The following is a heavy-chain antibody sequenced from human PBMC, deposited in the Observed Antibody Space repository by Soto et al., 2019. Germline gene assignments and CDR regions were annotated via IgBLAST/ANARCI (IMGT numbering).Heavy chain of an antibody. D-gene: IGHD6-13*01. CDR2: ISYDGSNK. V-gene: IGHV3-30-3*01. CDR3: ARDFPLYSSSWYGTGGVDY. CDR1: GFTFSSYA. J-gene: IGHJ4*02. Sequence: GGSLRLSCAASGFTFSSYAMHWVRQAPGKGLEWVAVISYDGSNKYYADSVKGRFTISRDNSKNTLYLQMNSLRAEDRAVYYCARDFPLYSSSWYGTGGVDYWGQGTLVTVSS.